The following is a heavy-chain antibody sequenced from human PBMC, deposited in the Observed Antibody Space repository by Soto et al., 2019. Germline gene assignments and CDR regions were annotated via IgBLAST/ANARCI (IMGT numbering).Heavy chain of an antibody. CDR1: GFTFSSYW. V-gene: IGHV3-74*01. Sequence: PGGSLRLSCAASGFTFSSYWMHWVRQAPGKGLVWVSRINSDGSSTSYADSVKGRFTISRDNSKNTLYLQMNSLRAEDTAVYYCARDFKRGYSGYDFGRYYYYGMDVWGQGTTVTVSS. CDR3: ARDFKRGYSGYDFGRYYYYGMDV. J-gene: IGHJ6*02. CDR2: INSDGSST. D-gene: IGHD5-12*01.